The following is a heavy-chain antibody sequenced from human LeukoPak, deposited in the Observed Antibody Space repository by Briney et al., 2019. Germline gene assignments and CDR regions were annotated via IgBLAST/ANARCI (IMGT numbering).Heavy chain of an antibody. CDR3: AKPSVDTSMVDSHFDS. D-gene: IGHD5-18*01. CDR2: ISGSGGST. V-gene: IGHV3-23*01. J-gene: IGHJ4*02. CDR1: GITFSTYA. Sequence: GGSLRLSCAASGITFSTYAMSWVRQAPGKGLEWVSGISGSGGSTFYADSVKGRFTISRDNSKNTLYVQMKSLRAEDTAVYYCAKPSVDTSMVDSHFDSWGQGTLVTVSS.